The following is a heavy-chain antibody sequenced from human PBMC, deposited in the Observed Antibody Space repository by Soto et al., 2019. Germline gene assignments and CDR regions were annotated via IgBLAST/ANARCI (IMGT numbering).Heavy chain of an antibody. CDR3: AKEEVVGATYYFDY. Sequence: QVQLVESGGGVVQPGRSLRLSCAASGFTFSSYGMHWVRQAPGKGLEWVAVISYDGSNKYYADSVKGRFTISRDNSKNTLYLQMNSLRAEDTAVYYCAKEEVVGATYYFDYWGQGTLVTVSS. D-gene: IGHD1-26*01. V-gene: IGHV3-30*18. CDR1: GFTFSSYG. J-gene: IGHJ4*02. CDR2: ISYDGSNK.